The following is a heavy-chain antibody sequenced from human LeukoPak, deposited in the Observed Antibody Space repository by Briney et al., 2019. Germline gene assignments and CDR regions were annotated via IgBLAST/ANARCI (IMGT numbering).Heavy chain of an antibody. Sequence: SETLSLTCTASGGSIRRYYWNWIRQPPGKGLEWIGYIYSSGSTNYHPSLESRLTISLDTSKNQFSLRLTSVTAADTAVYYCARGENYNILTGPPYFDLWGQGTLVTVSS. CDR2: IYSSGST. CDR3: ARGENYNILTGPPYFDL. J-gene: IGHJ4*02. V-gene: IGHV4-59*01. D-gene: IGHD3-9*01. CDR1: GGSIRRYY.